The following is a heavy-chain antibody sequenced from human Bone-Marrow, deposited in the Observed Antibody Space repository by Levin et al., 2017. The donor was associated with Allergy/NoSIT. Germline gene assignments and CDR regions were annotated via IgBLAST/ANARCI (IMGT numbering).Heavy chain of an antibody. J-gene: IGHJ6*02. CDR3: AREIGVPSKTHYYYYYGMDV. CDR2: INSDGSST. V-gene: IGHV3-74*01. Sequence: GGSLRLSCAASGFTFRSYWMHWVRQGPGKGLVWVSRINSDGSSTSYADSVTGRFTISRDNAKNTLYLQMNSLRAEDTAVYYCAREIGVPSKTHYYYYYGMDVWGQGTTVTVSS. CDR1: GFTFRSYW. D-gene: IGHD3-10*01.